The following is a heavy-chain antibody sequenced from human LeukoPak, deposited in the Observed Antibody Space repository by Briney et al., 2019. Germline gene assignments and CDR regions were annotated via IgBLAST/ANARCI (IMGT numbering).Heavy chain of an antibody. CDR3: AKDPYRASSGLVDY. D-gene: IGHD3-10*01. J-gene: IGHJ4*02. CDR1: GVTFRSYA. Sequence: GGSLRLSCAASGVTFRSYAMSWVRQAPGKGLEWVSAISGSGRDTYYADSVKGRFTISRDTSKNTLYLQMNTLRAEDTAVYYCAKDPYRASSGLVDYWGQGTLVTVSS. CDR2: ISGSGRDT. V-gene: IGHV3-23*01.